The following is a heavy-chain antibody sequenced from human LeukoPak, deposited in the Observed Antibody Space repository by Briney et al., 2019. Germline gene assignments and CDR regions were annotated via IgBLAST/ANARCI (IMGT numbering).Heavy chain of an antibody. J-gene: IGHJ5*02. D-gene: IGHD3-10*01. CDR2: LYTSGTT. Sequence: SETLSLTCSVSAGSISSYHWSWIRQPPGQGLEWIRRLYTSGTTNYHPSLNSRATTSVDTSNNQFSLRLSSVAAAGTAVYYCGGGRVFARGRSYWFDRWGRGTLVTVSS. CDR1: AGSISSYH. CDR3: GGGRVFARGRSYWFDR. V-gene: IGHV4-4*07.